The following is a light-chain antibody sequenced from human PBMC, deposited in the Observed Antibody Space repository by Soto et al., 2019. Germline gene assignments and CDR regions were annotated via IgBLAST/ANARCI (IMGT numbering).Light chain of an antibody. CDR3: SSYTSTNTGV. CDR2: EVS. V-gene: IGLV2-14*01. CDR1: SSDVGGYNY. J-gene: IGLJ3*02. Sequence: QSALTQPASVSGSPGQSITISCTGTSSDVGGYNYVSWYQQHPGKAPKFLIYEVSNRPSGVSNRFSGSKSGNTASLTISGLQADDEADYYCSSYTSTNTGVFGGGTKLTVL.